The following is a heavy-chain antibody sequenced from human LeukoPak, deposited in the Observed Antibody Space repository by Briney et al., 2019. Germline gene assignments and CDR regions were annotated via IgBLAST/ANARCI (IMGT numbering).Heavy chain of an antibody. Sequence: GASVKVSCKASGYTFTSYYMHWVRQAPGQGLEWMGIINPSGGSTSYAQRFQGRVTMTRDTSTSTVYMELSSLRSEDTAVYYCARSSMVRGVIITSNVDAFDIWGQGTMVTVSS. CDR1: GYTFTSYY. D-gene: IGHD3-10*01. CDR2: INPSGGST. V-gene: IGHV1-46*01. J-gene: IGHJ3*02. CDR3: ARSSMVRGVIITSNVDAFDI.